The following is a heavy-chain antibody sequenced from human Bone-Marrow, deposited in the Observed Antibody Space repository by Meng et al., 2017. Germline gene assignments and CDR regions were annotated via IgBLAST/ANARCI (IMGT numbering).Heavy chain of an antibody. D-gene: IGHD3-10*01. CDR3: ARDPSGLLWFGELLAYYYYYGMDV. CDR2: INSDGRTI. CDR1: GLTFSSYW. Sequence: GESLKISCAASGLTFSSYWMHWVRQAPGKGLVWVSRINSDGRTITYADSVKGRFTISRDNAKNSLYLQMNSLRAEDTAVYYCARDPSGLLWFGELLAYYYYYGMDVWGQGTTVTVSS. J-gene: IGHJ6*02. V-gene: IGHV3-74*01.